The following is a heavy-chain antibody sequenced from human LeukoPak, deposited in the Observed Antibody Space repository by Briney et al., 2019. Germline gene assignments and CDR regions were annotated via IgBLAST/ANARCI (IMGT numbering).Heavy chain of an antibody. CDR2: VSSGGNS. CDR1: GFTFSSYG. Sequence: GGSLRLSCTASGFTFSSYGMSWVRQAPGKGLDWVSAVSSGGNSNYADSVTGRFTISRDNSKNTLYLQMNSLRAEDTAVYYCAKGQLVSFDYWGQGTLVTVSS. D-gene: IGHD6-13*01. V-gene: IGHV3-23*01. J-gene: IGHJ4*02. CDR3: AKGQLVSFDY.